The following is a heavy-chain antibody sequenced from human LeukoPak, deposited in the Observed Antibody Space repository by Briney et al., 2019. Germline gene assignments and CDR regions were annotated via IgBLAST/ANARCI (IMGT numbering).Heavy chain of an antibody. Sequence: ASVKVSCKASGYTFTSYAMNWVRQAPGQGLEWMGWISAYNGNTNYAQKLQGSVTMTTDTSTSTAYMELRSLRSDDTAVYYCARDNIWDYGSGSYYKDYWGQGTLVTVSS. J-gene: IGHJ4*02. D-gene: IGHD3-10*01. CDR3: ARDNIWDYGSGSYYKDY. V-gene: IGHV1-18*01. CDR1: GYTFTSYA. CDR2: ISAYNGNT.